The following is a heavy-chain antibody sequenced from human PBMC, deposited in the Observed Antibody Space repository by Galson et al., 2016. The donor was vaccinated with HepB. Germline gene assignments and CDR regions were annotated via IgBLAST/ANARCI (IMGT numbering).Heavy chain of an antibody. Sequence: ETLSLTCTVSGGSVSTGSFYWNWIRQSPGKGLEWIGYMYYTGSTNYNPSLRSRVTISIDTSKNQFSLRLTSVTAADTGVYYCARDQYSNYLWFDPWGPGTLVTVSS. D-gene: IGHD4-11*01. CDR1: GGSVSTGSFY. CDR2: MYYTGST. V-gene: IGHV4-61*01. CDR3: ARDQYSNYLWFDP. J-gene: IGHJ5*02.